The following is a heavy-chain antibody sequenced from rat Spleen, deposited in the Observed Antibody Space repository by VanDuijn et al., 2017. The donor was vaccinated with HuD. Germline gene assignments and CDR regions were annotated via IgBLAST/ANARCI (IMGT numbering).Heavy chain of an antibody. V-gene: IGHV5-29*01. Sequence: EVQLVESGGGLVQPGGSLKLSCAASGFTFSRSAMAWVRQAPTKGLEWVAIISYDGSSTYYRDSVKGRYTISRDNAKSTLYLQMDSLRSEDTATYYCARQSIAALDYWGQGVMVTVSS. J-gene: IGHJ2*01. CDR1: GFTFSRSA. D-gene: IGHD1-2*01. CDR2: ISYDGSST. CDR3: ARQSIAALDY.